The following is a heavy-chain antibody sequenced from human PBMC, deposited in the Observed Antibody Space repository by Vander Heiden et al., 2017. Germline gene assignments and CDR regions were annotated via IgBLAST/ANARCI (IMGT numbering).Heavy chain of an antibody. J-gene: IGHJ4*02. V-gene: IGHV3-49*05. CDR2: IGSKAYGGTT. CDR3: SLKYYYDSSGFSHFDY. Sequence: QLVESGGGLVKPGRSLRLTYKGSGLPFGAYALSWFRQAPGKGLEWVGFIGSKAYGGTTEYAASVKGRFTISRDDSKSIAYLQMNSLKTEDTAVYYCSLKYYYDSSGFSHFDYWGQGTLVTVSS. D-gene: IGHD3-22*01. CDR1: GLPFGAYA.